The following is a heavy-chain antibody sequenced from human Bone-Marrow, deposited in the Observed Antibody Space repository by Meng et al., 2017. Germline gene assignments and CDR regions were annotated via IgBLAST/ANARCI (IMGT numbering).Heavy chain of an antibody. CDR1: CGSFGVDS. V-gene: IGHV4-34*02. D-gene: IGHD6-19*01. Sequence: LQQLSPVLVTCPRPLAPHVPCYCGSFGVDSRSVIRHPPGKVLELIGETNHSRSTNYNPSLKSRVTISVDTSKNQFSLKLSSVTAADTAVYYCARGARVAGTDYWGQGTLVTVSS. J-gene: IGHJ4*02. CDR3: ARGARVAGTDY. CDR2: TNHSRST.